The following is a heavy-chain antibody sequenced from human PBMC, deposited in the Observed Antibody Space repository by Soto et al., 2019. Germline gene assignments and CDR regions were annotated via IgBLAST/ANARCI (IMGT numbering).Heavy chain of an antibody. CDR2: TSGDSGSI. D-gene: IGHD2-21*01. CDR1: GFTFSNYP. V-gene: IGHV3-23*01. J-gene: IGHJ4*02. Sequence: GGSLRLSCAASGFTFSNYPMNWVRQAPGKGLEWISYTSGDSGSIYYADSVKGRFTISRDNSKNTLYLQMNSLRAEDTAVYYCAKRGGYCGGDCYFYFDYWGQGTLVTVSS. CDR3: AKRGGYCGGDCYFYFDY.